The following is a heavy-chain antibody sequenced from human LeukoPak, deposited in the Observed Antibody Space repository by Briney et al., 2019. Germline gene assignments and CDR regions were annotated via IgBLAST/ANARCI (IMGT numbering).Heavy chain of an antibody. J-gene: IGHJ4*02. CDR2: ISYDGSNK. D-gene: IGHD5-24*01. Sequence: PGRSLKLSYSASGFTFSSYGMHWVRQAPGKGLEWVAVISYDGSNKYYADSVKGRFTISRDNSKNTLYLQMNSLRAEDTAVYYCAKGWLGKFDYWGQGTLVTVSS. CDR3: AKGWLGKFDY. V-gene: IGHV3-30*18. CDR1: GFTFSSYG.